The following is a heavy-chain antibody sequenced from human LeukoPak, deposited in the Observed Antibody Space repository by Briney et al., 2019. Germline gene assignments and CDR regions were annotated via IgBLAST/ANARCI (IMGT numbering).Heavy chain of an antibody. CDR3: VRDNPRCCGVIPANIDDY. V-gene: IGHV3-9*01. D-gene: IGHD2-21*01. J-gene: IGHJ4*02. CDR1: GFIFDDYA. CDR2: ISRNSGII. Sequence: GGSLRLSCAASGFIFDDYAMHWVRQAPGKGLEWVSGISRNSGIIGYADSVKGRFTISRDNAKNSLYLQMNSLRAEDTAVYYCVRDNPRCCGVIPANIDDYWGQGTLVTVSS.